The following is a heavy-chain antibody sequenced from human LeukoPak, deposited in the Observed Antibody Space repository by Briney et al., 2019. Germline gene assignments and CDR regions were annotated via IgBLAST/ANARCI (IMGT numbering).Heavy chain of an antibody. CDR2: INPNSGGT. D-gene: IGHD6-19*01. CDR1: GYTFTGYY. V-gene: IGHV1-2*04. CDR3: ARAGHISPGIAVAGTSYYYYYGMDV. J-gene: IGHJ6*02. Sequence: ASVKVSCKASGYTFTGYYMHWVRQAPGQGLEWMGWINPNSGGTNYAQKFQGWVTMTRDTSISTAYMELSRLRSDDTAVYYCARAGHISPGIAVAGTSYYYYYGMDVWGQGTTVTVSS.